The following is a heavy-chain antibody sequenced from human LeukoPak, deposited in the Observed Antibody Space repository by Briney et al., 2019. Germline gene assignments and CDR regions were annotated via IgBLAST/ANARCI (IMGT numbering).Heavy chain of an antibody. J-gene: IGHJ6*03. CDR1: GYTFTGYY. CDR2: INPNSGGT. Sequence: ASVKVSCKASGYTFTGYYMHWVRQAPGQGLEWMGWINPNSGGTNYAQKFQGRVTMTRDTSISTAYMELSRLRSDDTAVYYCAGEGVAAAGTPVYYMDVWGKGTTVTISS. V-gene: IGHV1-2*02. D-gene: IGHD6-13*01. CDR3: AGEGVAAAGTPVYYMDV.